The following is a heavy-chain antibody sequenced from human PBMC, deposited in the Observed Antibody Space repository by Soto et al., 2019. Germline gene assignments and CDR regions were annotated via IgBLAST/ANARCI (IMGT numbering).Heavy chain of an antibody. CDR2: INHSGST. D-gene: IGHD5-18*01. J-gene: IGHJ5*02. CDR1: GGSFSGYY. Sequence: QVQLQQWGAGLLKPSETLSLTCAVYGGSFSGYYWSWIRQPPGKGLEWIGEINHSGSTNYTPSLKSRVTISVDTSKNQFSLKRSSVTAADTAVYYCARGTDTAMVTGWFDPWGQGTLVTVSS. V-gene: IGHV4-34*01. CDR3: ARGTDTAMVTGWFDP.